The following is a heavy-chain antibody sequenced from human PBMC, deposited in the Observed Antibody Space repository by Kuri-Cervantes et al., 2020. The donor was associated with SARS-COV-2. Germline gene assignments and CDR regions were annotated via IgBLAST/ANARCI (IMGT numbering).Heavy chain of an antibody. V-gene: IGHV1-69*13. J-gene: IGHJ3*02. D-gene: IGHD3-3*01. Sequence: SVKVSCKASGGTFSSYSVNWVRQAPGQGLEWMGRIIPTFDTTTYAQKFQGRVIFTADESSSTAYMEVNSLTSEDTAVYYCARPERFFGVVIPQGGAFDIWGQGTMVTVSS. CDR2: IIPTFDTT. CDR3: ARPERFFGVVIPQGGAFDI. CDR1: GGTFSSYS.